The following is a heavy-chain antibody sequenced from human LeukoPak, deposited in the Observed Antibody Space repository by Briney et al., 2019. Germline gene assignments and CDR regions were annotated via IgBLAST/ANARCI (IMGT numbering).Heavy chain of an antibody. D-gene: IGHD3-3*01. CDR3: AGGEYNFWSGYYLGGLY. V-gene: IGHV3-33*08. Sequence: PGGSLRLSCAGSGFTLSNYWMNWVRQAPGKGLEWVAVIWYDGSNKYYADSVKGRFTISRDNSKNTLYLQMNSLRAEDTAVYYCAGGEYNFWSGYYLGGLYWGQGTLVTVSS. J-gene: IGHJ4*02. CDR2: IWYDGSNK. CDR1: GFTLSNYW.